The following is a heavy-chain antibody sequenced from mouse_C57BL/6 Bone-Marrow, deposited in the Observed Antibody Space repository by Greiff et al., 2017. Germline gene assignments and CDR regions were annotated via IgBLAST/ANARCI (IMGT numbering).Heavy chain of an antibody. J-gene: IGHJ2*02. Sequence: VKLQESGAELVRPGASVKLSCKASGFTFTDSYINWVKQWPGQGLEWIARIYPGRGNTSYNETFKGTATLTAEKSSSTAYMQISSLTSKVSSFYFWARNGNTPWGQGTSLTVSS. CDR2: IYPGRGNT. V-gene: IGHV1-76*01. CDR3: ARNGNTP. CDR1: GFTFTDSY. D-gene: IGHD2-1*01.